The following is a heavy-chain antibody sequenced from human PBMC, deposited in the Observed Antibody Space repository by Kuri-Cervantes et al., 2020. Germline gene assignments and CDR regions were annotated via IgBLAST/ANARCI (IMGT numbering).Heavy chain of an antibody. D-gene: IGHD3-10*01. J-gene: IGHJ5*02. CDR2: IIPMFQTA. CDR1: GGTFTNSP. V-gene: IGHV1-69*13. Sequence: SVKVSCKASGGTFTNSPFIWVRQAPGQGLEWVGGIIPMFQTAHYAQKFQGRVTITADESTNTTYMDLNSLRSEDTAVYYCATTSGRRSYNWFDPWGQGTLVTVSS. CDR3: ATTSGRRSYNWFDP.